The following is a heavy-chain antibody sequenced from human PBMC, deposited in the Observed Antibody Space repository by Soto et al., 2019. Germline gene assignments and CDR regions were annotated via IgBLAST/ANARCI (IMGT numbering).Heavy chain of an antibody. V-gene: IGHV4-59*01. CDR3: ATAAGTPFYFDY. D-gene: IGHD6-13*01. J-gene: IGHJ4*02. Sequence: KPSETLSLTCTVSGGSISSYYFSWIRQPPGKGLEWIGYIYYSGSTTYNPSLKSRVTISVDTSKNQFSLRLSSVTAADTAVYYCATAAGTPFYFDYWGQGTLVTVSS. CDR2: IYYSGST. CDR1: GGSISSYY.